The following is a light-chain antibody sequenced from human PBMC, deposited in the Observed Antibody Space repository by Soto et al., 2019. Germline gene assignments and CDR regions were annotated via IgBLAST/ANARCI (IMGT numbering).Light chain of an antibody. Sequence: QSALTQPASVSGSPGQSITISCTGTSNDVGSYNLVSWYQQHPGKAPKLMIYEGSKRPSGVSNRFSGSKSDNPASLTISGLQAEDEADYYCCSYASSSTFVFGGGTKLTVL. CDR3: CSYASSSTFV. CDR2: EGS. V-gene: IGLV2-23*03. J-gene: IGLJ2*01. CDR1: SNDVGSYNL.